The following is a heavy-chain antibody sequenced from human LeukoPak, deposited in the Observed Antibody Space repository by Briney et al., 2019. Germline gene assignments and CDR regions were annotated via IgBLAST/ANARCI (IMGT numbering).Heavy chain of an antibody. CDR1: GYTFTGYY. V-gene: IGHV1-2*02. D-gene: IGHD6-13*01. CDR2: INPNSGGT. CDR3: ARDPNEYRPYSNSWGDY. Sequence: ASVKVSCKASGYTFTGYYMHWARQAPGQGLEWMVWINPNSGGTNYAQKFQGRVTMTRDTSISTAYMELSRLRSDDTAVYYCARDPNEYRPYSNSWGDYWGQGTLVTVSS. J-gene: IGHJ4*02.